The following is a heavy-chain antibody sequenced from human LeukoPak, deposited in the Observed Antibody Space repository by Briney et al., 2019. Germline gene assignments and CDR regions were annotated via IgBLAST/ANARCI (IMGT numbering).Heavy chain of an antibody. CDR3: ARGDPIYDFWSGGDY. D-gene: IGHD3-3*01. CDR1: GFTFNSYA. V-gene: IGHV3-48*01. J-gene: IGHJ4*02. Sequence: GGSLRLSCAASGFTFNSYAFNWVRQAPGKGLEWVSYISSSSNVIYYTDSVKGRFTISRDNARNLLSLQMNSLRTEDTAVYYCARGDPIYDFWSGGDYWGQGSLVTVSS. CDR2: ISSSSNVI.